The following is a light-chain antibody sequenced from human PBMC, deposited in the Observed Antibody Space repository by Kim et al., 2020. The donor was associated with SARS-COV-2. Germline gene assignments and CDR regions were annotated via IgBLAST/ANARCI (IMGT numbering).Light chain of an antibody. CDR2: GAS. V-gene: IGKV3-15*01. CDR1: QSVSSN. J-gene: IGKJ1*01. CDR3: QHYNNWPPWT. Sequence: SPGERATLSCRASQSVSSNLAWYQQKPGQAPRLLIYGASTRATGVPGRFSGGGSGTEFTLTITNLQSEDFALYYCQHYNNWPPWTFGQGTKVDIK.